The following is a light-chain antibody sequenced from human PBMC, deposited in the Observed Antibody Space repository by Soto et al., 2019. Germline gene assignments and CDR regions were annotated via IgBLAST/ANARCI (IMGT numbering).Light chain of an antibody. Sequence: EAVMPQSPLSLPVTLGQPASISCVSSQSLVYGDGNTYLNWFQQRPGQSPRRLIYKVSTRDSGVPERFSGSGSGTDFTLKISRVEAEDVGVYYCMQGTHWPRTFGQGTKVDIK. CDR2: KVS. CDR1: QSLVYGDGNTY. CDR3: MQGTHWPRT. V-gene: IGKV2-30*01. J-gene: IGKJ1*01.